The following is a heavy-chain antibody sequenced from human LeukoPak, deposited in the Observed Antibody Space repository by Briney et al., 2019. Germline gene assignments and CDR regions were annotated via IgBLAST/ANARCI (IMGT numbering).Heavy chain of an antibody. CDR3: ARDRLYEAPGWFDP. D-gene: IGHD4/OR15-4a*01. CDR1: GVTFSSYN. CDR2: ISSSSSYI. V-gene: IGHV3-21*01. Sequence: GGSLRLSCAASGVTFSSYNMNWVRQPPGKGLEWVSSISSSSSYIYYADSVKGRFTISRDNAKNSLYLQMNRLRAEDTDVYYCARDRLYEAPGWFDPWGQGRLVTVS. J-gene: IGHJ5*02.